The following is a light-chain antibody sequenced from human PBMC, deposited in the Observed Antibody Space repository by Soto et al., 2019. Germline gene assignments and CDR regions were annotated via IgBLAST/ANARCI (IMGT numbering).Light chain of an antibody. V-gene: IGLV1-40*01. CDR3: QSFDSSLSDWV. Sequence: QSVLTQPPSVSGAPGQRVTISCTGTSSNIGAGYDVHWYQQFPGTAPKLLIYGNSNRPSGVPDRFSGSKSGTSASLAITGLQTEDEADYYCQSFDSSLSDWVFGGGTKVTVL. CDR2: GNS. J-gene: IGLJ3*02. CDR1: SSNIGAGYD.